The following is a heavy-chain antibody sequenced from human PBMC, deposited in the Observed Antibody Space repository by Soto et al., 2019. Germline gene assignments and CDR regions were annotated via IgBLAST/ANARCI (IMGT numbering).Heavy chain of an antibody. CDR2: IYYSVST. J-gene: IGHJ4*02. Sequence: SETLSPTCTISGGSLRNYYWSCIRKPPGKGLEWIGYIYYSVSTNCNPSLKSRVTISVDTSKNQFSLKLSSVTAADTAVYYCARRDFWSGYYYFDYWGQGTLVTVSS. CDR3: ARRDFWSGYYYFDY. V-gene: IGHV4-59*08. D-gene: IGHD3-3*01. CDR1: GGSLRNYY.